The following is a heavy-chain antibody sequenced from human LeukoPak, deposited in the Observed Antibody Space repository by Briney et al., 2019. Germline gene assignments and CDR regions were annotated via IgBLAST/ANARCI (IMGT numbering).Heavy chain of an antibody. V-gene: IGHV4-30-4*01. CDR3: ARGKNRTFFDY. CDR1: GGSISSGDYY. Sequence: PQTLSLTCTVSGGSISSGDYYWSWIRQPPGKGLEWIGYIYYSGSTYYNPSLKSRVTISVDTSKNQFSLKLSSVTAADTAVYYCARGKNRTFFDYWGQGTLVTVSS. D-gene: IGHD3-16*01. J-gene: IGHJ4*02. CDR2: IYYSGST.